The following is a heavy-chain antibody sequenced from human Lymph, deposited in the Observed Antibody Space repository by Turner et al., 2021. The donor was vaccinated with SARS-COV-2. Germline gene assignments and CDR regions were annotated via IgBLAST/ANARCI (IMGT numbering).Heavy chain of an antibody. D-gene: IGHD6-13*01. J-gene: IGHJ6*02. Sequence: EGQLVEYGGGLIQPGGSLRLSCAASGIIVSRNYMNWVRQAPGKGLEWVSVIYSGGTTYYADSVKGRFTISRDNSKNTLNLQMNSLRVEDTAVYYCARDLGTYGMDVWGQGTTVTVSS. V-gene: IGHV3-53*01. CDR1: GIIVSRNY. CDR2: IYSGGTT. CDR3: ARDLGTYGMDV.